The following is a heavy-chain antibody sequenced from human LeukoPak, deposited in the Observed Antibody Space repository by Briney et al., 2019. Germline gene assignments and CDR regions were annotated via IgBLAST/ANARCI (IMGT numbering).Heavy chain of an antibody. D-gene: IGHD3-22*01. Sequence: GGSLRLSCAASGFTFSSYSMNWVRQAPGKGLEWVSSISSSSSYIYYADSVKGRFTISRDNSKNTLYLQMNSLRIEDTAVYYCARNYDSSGYYYGNYWGQGTLVTVSS. CDR1: GFTFSSYS. CDR2: ISSSSSYI. J-gene: IGHJ4*02. V-gene: IGHV3-21*01. CDR3: ARNYDSSGYYYGNY.